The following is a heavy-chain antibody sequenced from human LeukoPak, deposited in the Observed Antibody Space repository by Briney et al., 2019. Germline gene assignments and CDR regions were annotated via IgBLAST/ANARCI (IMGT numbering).Heavy chain of an antibody. V-gene: IGHV1-46*01. D-gene: IGHD1-26*01. CDR3: ARDSGMGATTEAWFDP. Sequence: GASVKVSCKASGYTFTSYYMHWVRQAPGQGLEWMGIINPSGGSTSYAQKFQGRVTVTRDTSTSTVHMELSSLRSEDTAVYYCARDSGMGATTEAWFDPWGQGTLVTVSS. CDR2: INPSGGST. J-gene: IGHJ5*02. CDR1: GYTFTSYY.